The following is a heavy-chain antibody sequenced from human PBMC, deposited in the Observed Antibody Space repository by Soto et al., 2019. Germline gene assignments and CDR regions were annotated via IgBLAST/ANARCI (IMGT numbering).Heavy chain of an antibody. V-gene: IGHV3-23*01. CDR2: ISGSGGST. J-gene: IGHJ4*02. CDR3: AKVGGAVTTQEAGGVGFDY. D-gene: IGHD4-17*01. CDR1: GFTFSSYA. Sequence: GGSLRLSCAASGFTFSSYAMSWVRQAPGKGLEWVSAISGSGGSTYYADSVKGRFTISRDNSKNTLYLQMNSLRAEDTAVYYCAKVGGAVTTQEAGGVGFDYWGQGTLVTVSS.